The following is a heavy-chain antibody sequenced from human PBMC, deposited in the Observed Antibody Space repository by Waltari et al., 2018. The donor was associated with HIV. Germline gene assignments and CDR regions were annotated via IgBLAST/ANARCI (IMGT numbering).Heavy chain of an antibody. V-gene: IGHV5-51*01. J-gene: IGHJ3*02. CDR1: GNNFAGYW. CDR2: SYPGDSDA. CDR3: ARRKGDYRTAFDI. D-gene: IGHD4-17*01. Sequence: EEKLVQSGAEVQEPGESLKISCKSLGNNFAGYWVGWVRQMPGKGLEWMGVSYPGDSDAVYSPSFQGRVIMSTDSSISTVYLQWSSLRASDTAMYYCARRKGDYRTAFDIWGQGTMVTASS.